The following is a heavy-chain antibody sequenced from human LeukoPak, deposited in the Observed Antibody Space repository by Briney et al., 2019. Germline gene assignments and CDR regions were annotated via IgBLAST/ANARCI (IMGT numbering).Heavy chain of an antibody. Sequence: SETLSLTCTVSGGSISSSSYYWGWIRQPPGKGPEWIGSIYYSGSTYYNPSLKSRVTISVDTSKNQFSLKLSSVTAADTAVYYCARRVYGDSSRGFDYWGQGTLVTVSS. J-gene: IGHJ4*02. V-gene: IGHV4-39*01. CDR2: IYYSGST. CDR3: ARRVYGDSSRGFDY. CDR1: GGSISSSSYY. D-gene: IGHD4-17*01.